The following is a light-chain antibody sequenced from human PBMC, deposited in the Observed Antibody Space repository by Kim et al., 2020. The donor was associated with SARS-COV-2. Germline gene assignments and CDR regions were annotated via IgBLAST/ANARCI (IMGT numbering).Light chain of an antibody. Sequence: SVSPGERATLSCRASQSVSSNFAWYQQKPGQAPSLLIYGASTRATGIPARFSGSGSGTEFTLTISSLQSEDFAVYYCQQYNNWPYTFGQGTKLEI. J-gene: IGKJ2*01. CDR2: GAS. CDR1: QSVSSN. CDR3: QQYNNWPYT. V-gene: IGKV3-15*01.